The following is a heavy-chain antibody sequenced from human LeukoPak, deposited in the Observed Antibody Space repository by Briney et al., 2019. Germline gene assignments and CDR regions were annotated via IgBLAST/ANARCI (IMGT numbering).Heavy chain of an antibody. CDR3: ARGVRYDSSGYSLDY. Sequence: GGSLRLSCAASGFTFSSYWMSWVRQAPGKGLEWVTNIKQDGSEKYYVDSVKGRFTISRDNAKNSLYLQMNSLRAEDTAVYYCARGVRYDSSGYSLDYWGQGTLVTVSS. V-gene: IGHV3-7*01. CDR2: IKQDGSEK. CDR1: GFTFSSYW. D-gene: IGHD3-22*01. J-gene: IGHJ4*02.